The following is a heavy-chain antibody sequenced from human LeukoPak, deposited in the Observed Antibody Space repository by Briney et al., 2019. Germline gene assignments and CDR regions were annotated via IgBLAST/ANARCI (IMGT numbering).Heavy chain of an antibody. CDR2: LTNSGGSGGVT. CDR3: AKAMSTDHYDSRGFYRVDFDY. Sequence: GGSLRLSCAASGFTFSTYAMSWVRQAPGKGLERVSALTNSGGSGGVTYYADSVKGRFIISRDNSKSTLYLQLSSLRAEDTAVYYCAKAMSTDHYDSRGFYRVDFDYWGQGTLVTVSS. J-gene: IGHJ4*02. V-gene: IGHV3-23*01. CDR1: GFTFSTYA. D-gene: IGHD3-22*01.